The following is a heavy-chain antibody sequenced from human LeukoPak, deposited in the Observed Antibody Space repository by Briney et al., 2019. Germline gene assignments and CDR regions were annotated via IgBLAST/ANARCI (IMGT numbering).Heavy chain of an antibody. CDR3: ARPAEYCSSTSCYSGDFDY. J-gene: IGHJ4*02. V-gene: IGHV3-74*01. D-gene: IGHD2-2*01. CDR2: INSDGSST. CDR1: GFTFSSYW. Sequence: GGSLRLSCAASGFTFSSYWLHWVRPATREGLVWVSRINSDGSSTNYADSVKGRFTISRDNAKNTLYLQMNSQRAEDTAVYYCARPAEYCSSTSCYSGDFDYWGQGTLVTVSS.